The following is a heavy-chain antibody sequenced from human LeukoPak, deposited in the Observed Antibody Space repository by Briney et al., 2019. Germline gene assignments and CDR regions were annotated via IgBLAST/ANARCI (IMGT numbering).Heavy chain of an antibody. V-gene: IGHV3-66*01. CDR3: ARGHNSRAGVTDCCPLDF. CDR1: GFTVSSNY. CDR2: IYSSGIT. J-gene: IGHJ4*02. Sequence: GGSLRLSCAASGFTVSSNYITWVRRAPGKGLEWVSVIYSSGITYYADSVKGRFTISRDNSKNTLYLQMNSLRAEDTAFYYCARGHNSRAGVTDCCPLDFWGQGTLVTVS. D-gene: IGHD2-21*02.